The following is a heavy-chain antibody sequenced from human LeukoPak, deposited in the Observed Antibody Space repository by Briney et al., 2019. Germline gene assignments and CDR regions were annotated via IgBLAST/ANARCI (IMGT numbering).Heavy chain of an antibody. CDR1: GGSISSGGYY. CDR3: ARLPGIAVAGTVFWYFDL. Sequence: PSQTLSLTCTVSGGSISSGGYYWSWIRQPPGKGLEWIGYIYYSGSTNYNPSLKSRVTISVDTSKDQFSLKLSSVTAADTAVYYCARLPGIAVAGTVFWYFDLWGRGTLVTVSS. D-gene: IGHD6-19*01. J-gene: IGHJ2*01. CDR2: IYYSGST. V-gene: IGHV4-61*08.